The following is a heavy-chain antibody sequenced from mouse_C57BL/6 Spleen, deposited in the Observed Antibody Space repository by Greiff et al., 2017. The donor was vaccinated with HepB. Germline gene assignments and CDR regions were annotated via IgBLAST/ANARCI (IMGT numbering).Heavy chain of an antibody. Sequence: QVQLQQSDAELVKPGASVKISCKASGYTFTDHTIHWMKQRPEQGLEWIGYIYPRDGSTKYNEKFKGKATLTADKSSSTAYMQLNSLTSEDSAVYYCAKGSGKETPYWYFDVWGTGTTVTVSS. J-gene: IGHJ1*03. D-gene: IGHD1-3*01. CDR3: AKGSGKETPYWYFDV. CDR1: GYTFTDHT. V-gene: IGHV1-78*01. CDR2: IYPRDGST.